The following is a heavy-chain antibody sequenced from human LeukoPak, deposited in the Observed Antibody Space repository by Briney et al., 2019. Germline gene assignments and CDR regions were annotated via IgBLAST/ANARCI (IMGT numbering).Heavy chain of an antibody. V-gene: IGHV3-48*04. Sequence: QSGGSLRLSCAASGFRFNTYWMSWVRQAPGKGLEWVSYISSSGSTIYYADSVKGRFTISRDNAKNSLYLQMNSLRAEDTAVYYCARVAMIVAKPYDNWGQGTLVTVSS. CDR2: ISSSGSTI. CDR3: ARVAMIVAKPYDN. CDR1: GFRFNTYW. D-gene: IGHD3-22*01. J-gene: IGHJ4*02.